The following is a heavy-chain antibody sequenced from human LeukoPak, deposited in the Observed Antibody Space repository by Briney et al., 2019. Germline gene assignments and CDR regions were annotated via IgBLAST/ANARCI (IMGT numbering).Heavy chain of an antibody. CDR1: GFTFSSYA. CDR3: ARTLVIGVAFDI. D-gene: IGHD3-9*01. V-gene: IGHV3-30-3*01. Sequence: PGGSLRLSCAASGFTFSSYAMHWVRQAPGKGLEWVAVISYDGSNKYYADSVKGRFTISRDNSKNTLYLQMNSLRAEDTAVYYCARTLVIGVAFDIWGQGTMVTVSS. CDR2: ISYDGSNK. J-gene: IGHJ3*02.